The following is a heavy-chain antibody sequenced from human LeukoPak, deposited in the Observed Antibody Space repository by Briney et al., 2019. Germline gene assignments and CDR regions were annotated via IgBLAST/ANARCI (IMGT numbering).Heavy chain of an antibody. Sequence: SETLSLTCTVSGGSISSYYWSWIRQPPGKGLEWIGYIYYSGSTNYNPSLKSRVTISVDTSKNQFSLKLSSVTAADTAVYYCARHIGGVLRYSDWLSGGGLTYFDYWGQGTLVTVSS. CDR1: GGSISSYY. V-gene: IGHV4-59*08. D-gene: IGHD3-9*01. CDR2: IYYSGST. CDR3: ARHIGGVLRYSDWLSGGGLTYFDY. J-gene: IGHJ4*02.